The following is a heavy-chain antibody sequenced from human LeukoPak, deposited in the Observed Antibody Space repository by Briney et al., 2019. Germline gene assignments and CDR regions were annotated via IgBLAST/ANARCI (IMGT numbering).Heavy chain of an antibody. CDR1: GFTFSRYS. V-gene: IGHV3-48*02. CDR3: ARDYYDSNGYFP. J-gene: IGHJ5*02. CDR2: ISSSSSTK. D-gene: IGHD3-22*01. Sequence: GGSLRLSCVASGFTFSRYSMNWVRQAPGRGLEWVPYISSSSSTKHYAESVKGRFAISRDNAKNSLYLQMKSLGDEDTAVYYSARDYYDSNGYFPWGQGTLVTVSS.